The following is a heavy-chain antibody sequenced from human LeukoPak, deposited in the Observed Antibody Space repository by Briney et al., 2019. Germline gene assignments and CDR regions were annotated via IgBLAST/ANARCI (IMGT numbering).Heavy chain of an antibody. CDR3: ARRNSSSSDYYYMDV. J-gene: IGHJ6*03. D-gene: IGHD6-6*01. Sequence: SETLSLTCTVSGGSISSSSYYWGWIRQPPGKGLEWIGSIYYSGSTNYNPSLKSRVTISVDTSKNQFSLKLSSVTAADTAVYYCARRNSSSSDYYYMDVWGKGTTVTVSS. CDR1: GGSISSSSYY. CDR2: IYYSGST. V-gene: IGHV4-39*07.